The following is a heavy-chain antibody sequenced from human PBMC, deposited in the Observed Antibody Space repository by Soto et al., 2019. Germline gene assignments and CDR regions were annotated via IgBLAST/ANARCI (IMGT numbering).Heavy chain of an antibody. J-gene: IGHJ6*02. V-gene: IGHV4-59*07. CDR1: GGSISSYY. D-gene: IGHD3-10*01. CDR3: ASWSITMVRGENYYYYYGMDV. Sequence: QVQLQASCPGLVTPSDTLSLTCTVSGGSISSYYWSWIRQPPGKGLEWIGYIYYSGSTNYNTSLKSRVTISVDTSKNQFSLKLSSVTAADTVVYYCASWSITMVRGENYYYYYGMDVWGQGTTVTVSS. CDR2: IYYSGST.